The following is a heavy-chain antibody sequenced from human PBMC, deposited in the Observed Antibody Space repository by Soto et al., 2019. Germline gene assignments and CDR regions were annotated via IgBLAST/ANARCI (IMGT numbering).Heavy chain of an antibody. CDR1: GYTFIRYG. CDR2: ISPYNDYT. Sequence: QVQLAQSANEVKKPGASVRVSCKAAGYTFIRYGIAWVRQAPGQGLEWMGWISPYNDYTVYAQKFQGRVSRTADTSPRTVYMNLRGLKSDDTAVYYCARGGYYDNSWGKLSHYGLDVWGQGTSVSVSS. CDR3: ARGGYYDNSWGKLSHYGLDV. J-gene: IGHJ6*02. V-gene: IGHV1-18*01. D-gene: IGHD3-16*01.